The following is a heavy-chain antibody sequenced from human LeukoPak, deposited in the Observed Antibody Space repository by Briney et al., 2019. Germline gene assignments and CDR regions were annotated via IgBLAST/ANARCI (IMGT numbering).Heavy chain of an antibody. J-gene: IGHJ5*02. D-gene: IGHD2-2*01. CDR3: ARGQVPAARGYNWFDP. Sequence: PSESLSLTRVVYVWSFNHYYWNWLRQPPGRGLEGIGEINACGDTNYNPSLKSRVTISVDTSKKQFSLRLTSMIAADTALYYCARGQVPAARGYNWFDPWGQGTLVTVSS. CDR1: VWSFNHYY. CDR2: INACGDT. V-gene: IGHV4-34*01.